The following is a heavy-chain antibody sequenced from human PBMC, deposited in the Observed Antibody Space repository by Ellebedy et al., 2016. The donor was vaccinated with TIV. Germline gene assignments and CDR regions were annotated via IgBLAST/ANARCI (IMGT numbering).Heavy chain of an antibody. J-gene: IGHJ4*02. CDR2: ISQSGST. CDR1: GYSISSGYF. V-gene: IGHV4-38-2*02. CDR3: ARDRRLGYYFDY. D-gene: IGHD7-27*01. Sequence: MPSETLSLTCTVSGYSISSGYFWGWIRQPPGKGLEWIGSISQSGSTSYNPSLKSRVSISLGPSKNQFSLKLTSVTAADTAMYYCARDRRLGYYFDYWGQGTLVPVSS.